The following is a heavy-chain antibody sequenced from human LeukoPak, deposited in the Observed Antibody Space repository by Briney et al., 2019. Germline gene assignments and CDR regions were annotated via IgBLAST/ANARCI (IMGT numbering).Heavy chain of an antibody. Sequence: GGSLRLSCAASGFTFSSYGMHWVRQAPGKGLEWVAVIWYDGSNKYYADSVKGRFTISRDNSKNTLYLQLNSLRAEDTAVYYCAREGLRFLEWSSYYFDYWGLGTLVTVSS. CDR3: AREGLRFLEWSSYYFDY. J-gene: IGHJ4*02. V-gene: IGHV3-33*01. D-gene: IGHD3-3*01. CDR1: GFTFSSYG. CDR2: IWYDGSNK.